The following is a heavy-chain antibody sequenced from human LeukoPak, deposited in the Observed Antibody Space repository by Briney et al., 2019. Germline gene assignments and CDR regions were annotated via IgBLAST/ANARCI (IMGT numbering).Heavy chain of an antibody. CDR2: TNPSGGST. CDR3: ARDPSYDSSGYYYGDGY. Sequence: ASVKVSCKASGYTFTSYYMHWVRQAPGQGLEWMGITNPSGGSTSYAQKFQGRVTMTRDTSTSTVYMELSSLRSEDTAVYFCARDPSYDSSGYYYGDGYWGQGTLVTVSS. D-gene: IGHD3-22*01. J-gene: IGHJ4*02. V-gene: IGHV1-46*01. CDR1: GYTFTSYY.